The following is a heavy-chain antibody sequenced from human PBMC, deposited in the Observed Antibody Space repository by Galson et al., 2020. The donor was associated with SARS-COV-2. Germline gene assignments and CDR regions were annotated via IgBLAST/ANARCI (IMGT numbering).Heavy chain of an antibody. CDR1: GFPLSTSGVG. Sequence: SGPTLAKPTQTLTLTCTLSGFPLSTSGVGVAWIRQPPVKSLEWLALIYWDDDKRYSPSLKSRLTITKDTSKNQVVLTMTNMDPVDTATYYCAHSTLILGRFDYWGQGTLVTVSS. V-gene: IGHV2-5*02. J-gene: IGHJ4*02. CDR3: AHSTLILGRFDY. CDR2: IYWDDDK. D-gene: IGHD1-26*01.